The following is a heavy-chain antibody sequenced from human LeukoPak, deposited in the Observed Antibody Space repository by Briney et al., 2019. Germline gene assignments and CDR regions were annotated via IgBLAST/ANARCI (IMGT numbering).Heavy chain of an antibody. CDR2: ISTYNGST. V-gene: IGHV1-18*01. J-gene: IGHJ6*02. Sequence: GASVKVSCKASGYTLTSNGISWVRQAPGQGLEWMGWISTYNGSTNYAQKLQGRVTMTTVTSTSTAYMELRSLRSDDTAVYYCAREGCSGGSCYPGAGYGMDVWGQGTTVTVS. CDR3: AREGCSGGSCYPGAGYGMDV. D-gene: IGHD2-15*01. CDR1: GYTLTSNG.